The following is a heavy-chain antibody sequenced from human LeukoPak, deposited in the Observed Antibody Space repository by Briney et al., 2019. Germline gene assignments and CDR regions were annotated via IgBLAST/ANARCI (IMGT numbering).Heavy chain of an antibody. D-gene: IGHD1-1*01. CDR1: GGSFSGYY. CDR3: ARAGIWRDFDY. J-gene: IGHJ4*02. CDR2: INHSGST. Sequence: PSETLSLTCAVYGGSFSGYYWSWIRQPPGKGLEWIGEINHSGSTNYNPSLKSRVTISVDTSKNQFSLKLSSVTAADTAVYYCARAGIWRDFDYWGQGTLVTVSS. V-gene: IGHV4-34*01.